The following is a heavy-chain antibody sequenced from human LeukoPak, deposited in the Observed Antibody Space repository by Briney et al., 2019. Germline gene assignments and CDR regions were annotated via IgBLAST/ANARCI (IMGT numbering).Heavy chain of an antibody. CDR1: GGSLSSYY. D-gene: IGHD2/OR15-2a*01. CDR2: VSYSGST. J-gene: IGHJ3*01. Sequence: SETLSLTCTVSGGSLSSYYWSWIRQPPGKALEWIGYVSYSGSTKYSPSLKSRVTMSVDTSKNQFSLNLGSVTAADTAVYYCARHRQYDADAFDVWGQGTVVPVSS. V-gene: IGHV4-59*08. CDR3: ARHRQYDADAFDV.